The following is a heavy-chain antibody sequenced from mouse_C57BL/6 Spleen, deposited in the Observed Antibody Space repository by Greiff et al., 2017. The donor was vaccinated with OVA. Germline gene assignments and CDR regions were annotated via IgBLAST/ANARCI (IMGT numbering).Heavy chain of an antibody. V-gene: IGHV1-50*01. CDR3: TRGGLLPFDY. CDR1: GYTFTSYW. CDR2: IDPSDSYT. J-gene: IGHJ4*01. Sequence: QVQLQQPGAELVKPGASVKLSCKASGYTFTSYWMQWVKQRPGQGLEWIGEIDPSDSYTNYNQKFKGKATLTVDTSSSTAYMQLSSLTSEDSAVYYCTRGGLLPFDYWGQGTSVTVSS.